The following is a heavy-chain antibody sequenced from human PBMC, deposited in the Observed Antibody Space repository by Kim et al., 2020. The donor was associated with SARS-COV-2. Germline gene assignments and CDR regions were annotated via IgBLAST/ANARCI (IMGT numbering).Heavy chain of an antibody. Sequence: GGSLRLSCAASGFTFSSYWMSWVRQAPGKGLEWVANIKQDGSEKYYVDSVKGRFTISRDNAKNSLYLQMNSLRAEDTAVYYCARDLATGYYSFTYYYYYYGMDVWGQGTTVTVSS. CDR2: IKQDGSEK. J-gene: IGHJ6*02. D-gene: IGHD3-9*01. CDR1: GFTFSSYW. V-gene: IGHV3-7*01. CDR3: ARDLATGYYSFTYYYYYYGMDV.